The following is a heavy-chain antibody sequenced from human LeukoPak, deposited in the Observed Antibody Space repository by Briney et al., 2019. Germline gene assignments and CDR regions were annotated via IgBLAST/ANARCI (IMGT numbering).Heavy chain of an antibody. Sequence: ASVKVSCKASGYTFTSCAMHWVRQAPGQRLEWMGWINAGNGNTKYSQKFQGRVTITRDTSISTAYMELSRLRSDDTAVYYCAREEGSGYFDYWGQGTLVTVSS. V-gene: IGHV1-3*01. CDR2: INAGNGNT. CDR1: GYTFTSCA. D-gene: IGHD1-26*01. J-gene: IGHJ4*02. CDR3: AREEGSGYFDY.